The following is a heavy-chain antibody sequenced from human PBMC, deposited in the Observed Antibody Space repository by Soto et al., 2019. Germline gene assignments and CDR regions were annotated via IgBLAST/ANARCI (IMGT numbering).Heavy chain of an antibody. J-gene: IGHJ6*02. CDR2: IVVGSGNT. Sequence: GASVKVSCKASVFTFTSSAVQWVRQASGQRLEWIGWIVVGSGNTNYAQKFQERVTITRDMSTSTAYMELSSLRSEDTAVYYCAATAYDFWSGYYHDSYYYGMDVWGQGTTVTSP. D-gene: IGHD3-3*01. CDR3: AATAYDFWSGYYHDSYYYGMDV. V-gene: IGHV1-58*01. CDR1: VFTFTSSA.